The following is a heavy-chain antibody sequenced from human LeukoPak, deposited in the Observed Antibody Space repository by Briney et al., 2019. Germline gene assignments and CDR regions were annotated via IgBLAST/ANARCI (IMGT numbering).Heavy chain of an antibody. V-gene: IGHV1-8*01. Sequence: ASVTVSCKASGYTFTSYDINWVRQATGQGLEWMGWMNPNSGNTGYAQKFQGRVTMTRNTSISTAYMELSSLRSEDTAVYYCARMVRGYSSGWFSSLKYYYYGMDVWGQGTTVTVSS. D-gene: IGHD6-19*01. CDR1: GYTFTSYD. CDR3: ARMVRGYSSGWFSSLKYYYYGMDV. CDR2: MNPNSGNT. J-gene: IGHJ6*02.